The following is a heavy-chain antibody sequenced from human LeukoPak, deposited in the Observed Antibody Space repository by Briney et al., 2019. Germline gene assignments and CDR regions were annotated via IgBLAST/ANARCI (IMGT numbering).Heavy chain of an antibody. V-gene: IGHV4-59*08. J-gene: IGHJ3*02. Sequence: PSETLSLTCIVSGGSISSYYWSWIRQPPGKGLEWIGYIYHTGSNNYSPSLKSRVTMSVDTSKNQFFLKLSSVTAADTAVYYCARARYSNSWYAVDIWGQGTMVTVSS. CDR2: IYHTGSN. CDR1: GGSISSYY. D-gene: IGHD6-13*01. CDR3: ARARYSNSWYAVDI.